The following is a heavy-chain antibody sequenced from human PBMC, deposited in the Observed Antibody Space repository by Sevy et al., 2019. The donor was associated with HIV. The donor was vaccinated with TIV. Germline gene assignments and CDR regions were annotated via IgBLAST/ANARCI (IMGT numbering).Heavy chain of an antibody. CDR3: AILAAAGLDY. CDR2: IIPIFGTA. CDR1: GGTFSSYA. J-gene: IGHJ4*02. D-gene: IGHD6-13*01. V-gene: IGHV1-69*13. Sequence: PSVKVSCKACGGTFSSYAISWVRQAPGQGLEWMGGIIPIFGTANYAQKFQGRVTITADESTSTAYMELSSLRSEDTAVYYCAILAAAGLDYWGQGTLVTVSS.